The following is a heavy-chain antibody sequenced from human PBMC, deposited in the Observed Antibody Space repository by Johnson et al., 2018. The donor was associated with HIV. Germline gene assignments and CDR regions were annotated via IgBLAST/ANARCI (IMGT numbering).Heavy chain of an antibody. CDR2: IRYDASDGSSS. D-gene: IGHD3-22*01. J-gene: IGHJ3*02. CDR3: TTAKWLLGAFEI. Sequence: QVQLVESGGGLVQTGGSLRLTCAASGLTFSTSWMNWVRQAPGKGLEWVTFIRYDASDGSSSAYADSVKGRFTISRDNSKNTLYLQMNSLKTEDTAVYYCTTAKWLLGAFEIWGQGTMVTVSS. V-gene: IGHV3-30*02. CDR1: GLTFSTSW.